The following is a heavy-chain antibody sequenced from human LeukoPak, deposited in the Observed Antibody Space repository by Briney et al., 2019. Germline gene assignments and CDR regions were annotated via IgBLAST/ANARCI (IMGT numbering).Heavy chain of an antibody. V-gene: IGHV1-69*04. CDR2: IIPILGIA. Sequence: SVKVSCKASGGTFSSYAISWVRQAPGQGLEWMGRIIPILGIANYAQKFQGRVTITADKSTSTAYMELSSLRSEDTAVYYCARTAVATRGSVWFDPWGQGTLVTVSS. J-gene: IGHJ5*02. CDR3: ARTAVATRGSVWFDP. D-gene: IGHD6-19*01. CDR1: GGTFSSYA.